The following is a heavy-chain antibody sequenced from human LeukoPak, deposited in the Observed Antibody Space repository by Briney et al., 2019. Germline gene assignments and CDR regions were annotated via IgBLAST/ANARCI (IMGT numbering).Heavy chain of an antibody. J-gene: IGHJ5*02. Sequence: NPSETLSLTCAVYGGSFSGYYWSWIRQPPGKGLEWIGEINHSGSTNYNPSLKSRVTISVDTSKNQFSLKLNSVTAADTAVYYCARGGYYGSGNDFRFDPWGQGTLVTVSS. CDR2: INHSGST. CDR3: ARGGYYGSGNDFRFDP. D-gene: IGHD3-10*01. V-gene: IGHV4-34*01. CDR1: GGSFSGYY.